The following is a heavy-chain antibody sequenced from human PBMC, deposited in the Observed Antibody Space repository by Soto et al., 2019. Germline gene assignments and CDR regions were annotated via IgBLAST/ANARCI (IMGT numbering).Heavy chain of an antibody. CDR2: ISYDGGNK. J-gene: IGHJ4*02. V-gene: IGHV3-30*18. CDR1: GFTFSSDG. Sequence: PGGSLRLSCAASGFTFSSDGMHWVRQGPGKGLAGVAVISYDGGNKYYADSVQGRVTISRDTSKNTLYLQMNSLRAEDTAVYYCAKYPLRYRMMPLGGVIVYYFDYWRQGT. CDR3: AKYPLRYRMMPLGGVIVYYFDY. D-gene: IGHD3-16*02.